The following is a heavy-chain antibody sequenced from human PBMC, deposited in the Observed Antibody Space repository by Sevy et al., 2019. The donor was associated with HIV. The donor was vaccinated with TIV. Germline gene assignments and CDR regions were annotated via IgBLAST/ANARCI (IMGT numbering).Heavy chain of an antibody. V-gene: IGHV4-39*01. CDR1: GGSISSSSYY. J-gene: IGHJ4*02. CDR2: IYYSGST. CDR3: VGSSGNVVRFDY. D-gene: IGHD2-15*01. Sequence: SETLSLTCTVSGGSISSSSYYWGWIRQPPGKGLEWIGSIYYSGSTYYNPSLKSRVTISVDTSKNQFSLKLSSVTAADTAVYYCVGSSGNVVRFDYWGQGTLVTVSS.